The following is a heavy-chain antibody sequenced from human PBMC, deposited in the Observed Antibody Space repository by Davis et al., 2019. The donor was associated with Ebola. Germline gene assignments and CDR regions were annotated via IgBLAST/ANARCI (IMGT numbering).Heavy chain of an antibody. J-gene: IGHJ6*02. CDR2: INPNSGGT. CDR1: GYTFTGYY. CDR3: ARGYCSGGSCYTHYYYYYGMDV. D-gene: IGHD2-15*01. Sequence: ASVKVSCKASGYTFTGYYMHWVRQASGQGLEWMGWINPNSGGTNYAQKFQGRVTMTRDTSISTAYMELSRLRSDDTAVYYCARGYCSGGSCYTHYYYYYGMDVWGQGTTVTVSS. V-gene: IGHV1-2*02.